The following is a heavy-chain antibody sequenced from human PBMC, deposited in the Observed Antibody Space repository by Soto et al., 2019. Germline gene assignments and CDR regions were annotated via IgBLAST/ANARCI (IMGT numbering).Heavy chain of an antibody. V-gene: IGHV3-53*01. D-gene: IGHD1-7*01. J-gene: IGHJ4*02. Sequence: GGSLRLSCAASGFTVSSNYMSWVRQAPGKGLEWVSVIYSGGSTYYADSVKGRFTISRDNSKNTLYLQMNSLRAEDTAVYYCAHNWNSEAFDYWGQGTLVTVS. CDR1: GFTVSSNY. CDR3: AHNWNSEAFDY. CDR2: IYSGGST.